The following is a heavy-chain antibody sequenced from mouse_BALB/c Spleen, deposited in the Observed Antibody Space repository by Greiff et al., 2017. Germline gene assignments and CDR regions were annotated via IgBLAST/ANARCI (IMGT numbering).Heavy chain of an antibody. D-gene: IGHD3-2*02. CDR3: ARGGFYYAMDY. J-gene: IGHJ4*01. CDR1: GYSITSDYA. CDR2: ISYSGST. Sequence: ESGPGLVKPSQSLSLTCTVTGYSITSDYAWNWIRQFPGNKLEWMGYISYSGSTSYNPSLKSRISITRDTSKNQFFLQLNSVTTEDTATYYCARGGFYYAMDYWGQGTSVTVSA. V-gene: IGHV3-2*02.